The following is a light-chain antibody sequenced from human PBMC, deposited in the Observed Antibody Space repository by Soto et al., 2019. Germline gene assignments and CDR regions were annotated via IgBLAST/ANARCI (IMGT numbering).Light chain of an antibody. CDR3: QQANSLPYT. Sequence: DIQMTQSPSSVSASVGDRVTITCRASQGIGSWLAWYQQKPGKAPKLLLYAASNLQSGVPSRFSGSGSGTDFSLTISSLQPEDFATYYCQQANSLPYTFGQGTKVEIK. CDR2: AAS. J-gene: IGKJ2*01. CDR1: QGIGSW. V-gene: IGKV1-12*01.